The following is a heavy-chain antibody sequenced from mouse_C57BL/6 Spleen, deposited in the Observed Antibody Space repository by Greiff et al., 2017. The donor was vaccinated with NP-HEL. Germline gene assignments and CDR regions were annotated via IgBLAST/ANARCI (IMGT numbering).Heavy chain of an antibody. CDR1: GFTFSSYA. J-gene: IGHJ2*01. CDR2: ISDGGSYT. V-gene: IGHV5-4*01. D-gene: IGHD4-1*01. CDR3: ARDGWDGPFDY. Sequence: EVHLVESGGGLVKPGGSLKLSCAASGFTFSSYAMSWVRQTPEKRLEWVATISDGGSYTYYPDNVKGRFTISRDNAKNNLYLQMSHLKSEDTAMYYCARDGWDGPFDYWGQGTTLTVSS.